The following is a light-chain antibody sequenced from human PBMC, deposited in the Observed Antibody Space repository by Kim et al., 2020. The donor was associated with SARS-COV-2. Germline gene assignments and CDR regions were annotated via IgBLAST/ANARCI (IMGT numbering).Light chain of an antibody. V-gene: IGKV3-20*01. Sequence: APRESATVSCRASQSVSSSYVAWYQQKPGQAPRLLIYAASSRATGIPDRFSGSGSGTDFTLTISRLEPEDFAVYYCQQYGSSPQTFGQGTKVDIK. J-gene: IGKJ1*01. CDR1: QSVSSSY. CDR3: QQYGSSPQT. CDR2: AAS.